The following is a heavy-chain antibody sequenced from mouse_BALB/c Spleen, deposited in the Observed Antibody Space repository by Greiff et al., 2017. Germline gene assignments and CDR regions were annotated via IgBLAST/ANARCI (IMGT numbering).Heavy chain of an antibody. CDR1: GFSLTSYG. Sequence: QVQLQQSGPGLVQPSQSLSITCTVSGFSLTSYGVHWVRQSPGKGLEWLGVIWSGGSTDYNAAFISRLSISKDNSKSQVFFKMNSLQADDTAIYYCARNLGDGYYGYYAMDYWGQGTSVTVSS. V-gene: IGHV2-4-1*01. D-gene: IGHD2-3*01. J-gene: IGHJ4*01. CDR3: ARNLGDGYYGYYAMDY. CDR2: IWSGGST.